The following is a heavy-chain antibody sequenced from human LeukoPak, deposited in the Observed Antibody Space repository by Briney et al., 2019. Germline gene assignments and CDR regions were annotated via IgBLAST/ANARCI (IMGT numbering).Heavy chain of an antibody. CDR2: IYYSGST. D-gene: IGHD2-21*01. Sequence: SETLSPTCTVSGGSISSYYWSWIRQPPGKGLEWIGYIYYSGSTNYNPSLKSRVTISVDTSKNQFSLKLSSVTAADTAVYYCARYDVVEGYYFDYWGQGTLVTVSS. CDR3: ARYDVVEGYYFDY. V-gene: IGHV4-59*01. J-gene: IGHJ4*02. CDR1: GGSISSYY.